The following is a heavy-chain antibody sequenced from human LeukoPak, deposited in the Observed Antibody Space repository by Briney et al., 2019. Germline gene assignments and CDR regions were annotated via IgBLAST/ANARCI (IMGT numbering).Heavy chain of an antibody. D-gene: IGHD6-19*01. CDR2: INPNSGGT. V-gene: IGHV1-2*02. CDR1: GYTFTGYY. J-gene: IGHJ4*02. CDR3: AREIIAVAGTAGGY. Sequence: ASVKVSCKASGYTFTGYYMHWVRQAPGQGLEWMGWINPNSGGTNYAQKFQGRVTMTRDTSISTAYMELSRLRSDDTAGYYCAREIIAVAGTAGGYWGQGTLVTVSS.